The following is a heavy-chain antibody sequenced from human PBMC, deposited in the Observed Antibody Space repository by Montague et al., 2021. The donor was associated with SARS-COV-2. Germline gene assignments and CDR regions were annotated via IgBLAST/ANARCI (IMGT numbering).Heavy chain of an antibody. D-gene: IGHD2-2*02. CDR2: ISWNSGSI. Sequence: SLRLSCAASGFTFDDYAMHWVRQAPEKGLEWVSGISWNSGSIGYAGSVKGRFTISRDNAKNSLYLQMNSLRAEDTALYYCAKLGSYTDYWGRGTLVTVSS. CDR3: AKLGSYTDY. J-gene: IGHJ4*02. CDR1: GFTFDDYA. V-gene: IGHV3-9*01.